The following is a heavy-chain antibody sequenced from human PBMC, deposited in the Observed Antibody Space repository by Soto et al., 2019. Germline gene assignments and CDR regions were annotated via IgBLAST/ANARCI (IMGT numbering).Heavy chain of an antibody. J-gene: IGHJ4*02. CDR2: VSGSGGST. CDR3: AKGSASGSPYYFDY. Sequence: PGGSLRLSCAASGFTFSSYAMSWVRQAPGKGLEWISAVSGSGGSTYHADPVKGRFTISRDNSKNTLYLQMTGLRAEDTATYYCAKGSASGSPYYFDYWGLGTLVTVSS. CDR1: GFTFSSYA. D-gene: IGHD6-25*01. V-gene: IGHV3-23*01.